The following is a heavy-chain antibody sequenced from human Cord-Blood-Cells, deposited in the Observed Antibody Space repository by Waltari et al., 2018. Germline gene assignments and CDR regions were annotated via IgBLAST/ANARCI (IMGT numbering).Heavy chain of an antibody. J-gene: IGHJ6*02. CDR1: GSTFSSYW. Sequence: EVQLVESGGGLVQPGGSLRLSCAASGSTFSSYWMSWVRQAPGKGLEGVANIKQDGSEKYYVDSVKGRFTISRDNAKNSLYLQMNSLRAEDTAVYYCAREVEPYYYGMDVWGQGTTVTVSS. V-gene: IGHV3-7*01. CDR2: IKQDGSEK. CDR3: AREVEPYYYGMDV.